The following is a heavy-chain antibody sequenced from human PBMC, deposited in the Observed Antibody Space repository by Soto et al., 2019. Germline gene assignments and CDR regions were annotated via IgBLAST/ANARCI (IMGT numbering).Heavy chain of an antibody. CDR3: ARPDYYGSGSYYDRIYYYGMDV. D-gene: IGHD3-10*01. V-gene: IGHV5-10-1*01. CDR2: IDPSNSYT. Sequence: GESLKISCNGSGYSFTSYWISWVRQMPWKGLEWMGRIDPSNSYTNCSPSFQGHVTISADKSISTAYLQWSSLKASDTAMYYCARPDYYGSGSYYDRIYYYGMDVWGQGTTVTVSS. CDR1: GYSFTSYW. J-gene: IGHJ6*02.